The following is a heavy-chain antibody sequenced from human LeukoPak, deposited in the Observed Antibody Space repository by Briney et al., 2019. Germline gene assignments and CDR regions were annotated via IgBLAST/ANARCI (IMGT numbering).Heavy chain of an antibody. V-gene: IGHV1-2*02. J-gene: IGHJ6*02. CDR1: GYTFTGFY. CDR3: ARDRWYSSSWYDYYYYYGMDV. CDR2: INPNSGGT. Sequence: ASVKVSCKASGYTFTGFYMHWVRQAPGQGLEWMGWINPNSGGTNYAQKLQGRVTMTRDTSISTAYVELTRLRSDDTAVYYCARDRWYSSSWYDYYYYYGMDVWGQGTTVTVSS. D-gene: IGHD6-13*01.